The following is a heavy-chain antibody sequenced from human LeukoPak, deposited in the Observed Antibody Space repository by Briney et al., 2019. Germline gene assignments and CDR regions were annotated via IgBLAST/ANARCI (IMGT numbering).Heavy chain of an antibody. CDR1: GGTFSSYA. CDR3: ARDSSAARFGELTNLFDP. V-gene: IGHV1-69*13. CDR2: IIPIFGTA. D-gene: IGHD3-10*01. Sequence: ASVKVSCKASGGTFSSYAISWVRQAPGQGLEWMGGIIPIFGTANYAQKFQGRVTITADESTSTAYMELSSLRSEDTAVYYCARDSSAARFGELTNLFDPWGQGTLVTVSS. J-gene: IGHJ5*02.